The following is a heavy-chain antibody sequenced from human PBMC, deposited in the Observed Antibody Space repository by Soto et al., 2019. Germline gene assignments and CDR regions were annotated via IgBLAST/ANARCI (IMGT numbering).Heavy chain of an antibody. CDR2: IYYRGST. D-gene: IGHD2-2*02. CDR3: ARVPRAAAVIPARNYFDY. J-gene: IGHJ4*02. CDR1: GGSISSGGYY. Sequence: QVQLQESGPGLVKPSKTLSLTCTVSGGSISSGGYYWSWIRQHPGKGLEWIGYIYYRGSTYYNPSPTRRVTISVVTSKNQFSLKLSSVTAADTAVYYCARVPRAAAVIPARNYFDYRRQGTLVPVTS. V-gene: IGHV4-31*03.